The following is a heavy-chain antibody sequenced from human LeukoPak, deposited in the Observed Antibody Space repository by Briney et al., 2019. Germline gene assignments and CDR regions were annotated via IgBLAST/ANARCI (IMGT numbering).Heavy chain of an antibody. V-gene: IGHV1-69*04. D-gene: IGHD5/OR15-5a*01. CDR1: GGTFRTHA. J-gene: IGHJ3*02. CDR2: IIPILGIA. Sequence: GASVKVSCKASGGTFRTHAITWVRQAPGQELEWMGRIIPILGIANYAQKFQGRVTITADKSTSTAYMEVRSLRSEDTAVYYCASVFETSTNWEVFDIWGQGTMVSVSS. CDR3: ASVFETSTNWEVFDI.